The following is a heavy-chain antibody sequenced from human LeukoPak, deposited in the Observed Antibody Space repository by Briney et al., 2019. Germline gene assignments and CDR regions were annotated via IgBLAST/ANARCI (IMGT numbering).Heavy chain of an antibody. CDR2: IWYDGSNK. Sequence: GGSLRLSCAASGSTFSSYGMHWVRQAPGKGLEWVAVIWYDGSNKYYADSVKGRFTISRDNSKNTLYLQMNSLRAEDTAVYYCARDSGTTMIVAEFDYWGQGTLVTVSS. D-gene: IGHD3-22*01. CDR1: GSTFSSYG. V-gene: IGHV3-33*01. J-gene: IGHJ4*02. CDR3: ARDSGTTMIVAEFDY.